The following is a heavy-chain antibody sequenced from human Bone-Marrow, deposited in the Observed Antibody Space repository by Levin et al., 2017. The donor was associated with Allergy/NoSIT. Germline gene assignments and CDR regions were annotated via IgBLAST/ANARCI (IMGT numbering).Heavy chain of an antibody. D-gene: IGHD3-22*01. V-gene: IGHV5-51*01. CDR2: MYPDDSDT. CDR3: ARYYYDDSGKEYGMDV. J-gene: IGHJ6*02. Sequence: PGESLKISCKGSGYRFRSYWIGWVRQMPGKGLEWMGTMYPDDSDTRYSPSFQGQVTISGDASISTAYLQWSSLKASDTAMYYCARYYYDDSGKEYGMDVWGQGTTVTVSS. CDR1: GYRFRSYW.